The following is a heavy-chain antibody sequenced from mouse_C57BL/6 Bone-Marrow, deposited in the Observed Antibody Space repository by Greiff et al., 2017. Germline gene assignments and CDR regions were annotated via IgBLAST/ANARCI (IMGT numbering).Heavy chain of an antibody. CDR1: GYSITSGYY. J-gene: IGHJ3*01. V-gene: IGHV3-6*01. D-gene: IGHD1-1*01. CDR2: ISYDGSN. CDR3: AREGLYYYWFAY. Sequence: EVHLVESGPGLVKPSQSLSLTCSVTGYSITSGYYWNWIRQFPGNKLEWMGYISYDGSNNYNPSLKNRISITRDTSKNQFFLKLNSVTTEDTATYYCAREGLYYYWFAYWGQGTLVTVSA.